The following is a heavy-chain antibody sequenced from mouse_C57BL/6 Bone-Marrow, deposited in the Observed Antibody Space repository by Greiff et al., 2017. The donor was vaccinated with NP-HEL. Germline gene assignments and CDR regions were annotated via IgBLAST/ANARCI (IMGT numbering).Heavy chain of an antibody. CDR3: TQFPVVTTVGRDY. V-gene: IGHV14-4*01. CDR2: IDPENGDT. J-gene: IGHJ2*01. Sequence: EVQLQQSGAELVRPGASVKLSCTASGFNIKDDYMHWVKQRPEQGLEWIGWIDPENGDTEYASKFQGKATITADTSSNTAYLQLSSLTSEDTAVYYWTQFPVVTTVGRDYWGQGTTLTVSS. CDR1: GFNIKDDY. D-gene: IGHD1-1*01.